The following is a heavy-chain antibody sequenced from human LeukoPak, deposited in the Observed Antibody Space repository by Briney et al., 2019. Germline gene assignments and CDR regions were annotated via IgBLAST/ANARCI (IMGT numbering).Heavy chain of an antibody. V-gene: IGHV3-7*01. CDR1: GFTFSSYW. J-gene: IGHJ4*02. CDR2: IKQDGSEK. CDR3: ARNQRRLDY. D-gene: IGHD1-14*01. Sequence: GGSLRLSCAASGFTFSSYWMSWVRQAPGKGLELVANIKQDGSEKYYVNSVKGRFTISRDNAKNSLYPQMNSLRAEDTAVYYCARNQRRLDYWGQGTLVTVSS.